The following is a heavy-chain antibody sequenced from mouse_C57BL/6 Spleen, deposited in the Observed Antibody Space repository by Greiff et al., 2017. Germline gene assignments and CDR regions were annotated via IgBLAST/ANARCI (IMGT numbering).Heavy chain of an antibody. CDR3: TRERDYYGSRGYFDV. D-gene: IGHD1-1*01. CDR1: GFTFSSYA. V-gene: IGHV5-9-1*02. Sequence: DVMLVESGEGLVKPGGSLKLSCAASGFTFSSYAMSWVRQTPEKRLEWVAYISSGGDYIYYADTVKGRFTISRDNARNTLYLQMSSLKSEDTAMYYCTRERDYYGSRGYFDVWGTGTTVTVSS. J-gene: IGHJ1*03. CDR2: ISSGGDYI.